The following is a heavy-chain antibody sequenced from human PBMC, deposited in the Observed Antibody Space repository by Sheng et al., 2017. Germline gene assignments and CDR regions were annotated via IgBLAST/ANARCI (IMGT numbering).Heavy chain of an antibody. CDR2: IIPLLGKV. J-gene: IGHJ4*02. D-gene: IGHD1-1*01. CDR1: GGTFSSYT. Sequence: QVQLVQSGAEVKKPGSSVKVSCKASGGTFSSYTVTWVRQAPGQGLEWMGRIIPLLGKVNYAQNFQDRVTFTADKSTRTAYMELSSLRFEDTAMHYCARDIGGQPDYWGQGTLVTVSS. CDR3: ARDIGGQPDY. V-gene: IGHV1-69*08.